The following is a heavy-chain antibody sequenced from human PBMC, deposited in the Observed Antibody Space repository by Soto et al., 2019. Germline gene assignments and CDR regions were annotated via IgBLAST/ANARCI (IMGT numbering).Heavy chain of an antibody. Sequence: QVQLVQSGAELKKPGASVTVSCKASGYTFITYGINWVRQAPGQGREWMGWISPRNGNTDYAQRFQDRVTMTTDTSATTAYMELRSLRSDDTAVYFCARGWLGVVPAASLSAHWLDPWGQGTLVTVSS. CDR1: GYTFITYG. CDR2: ISPRNGNT. J-gene: IGHJ5*02. CDR3: ARGWLGVVPAASLSAHWLDP. V-gene: IGHV1-18*01. D-gene: IGHD2-2*01.